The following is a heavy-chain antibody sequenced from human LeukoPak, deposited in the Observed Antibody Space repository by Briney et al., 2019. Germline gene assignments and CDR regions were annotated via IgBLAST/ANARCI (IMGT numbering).Heavy chain of an antibody. D-gene: IGHD3-10*01. CDR3: ARGAEFYYYMDV. J-gene: IGHJ6*03. CDR2: ISGTRTI. V-gene: IGHV3-48*01. Sequence: PGRSLRLSCAASGFTFSSYAMHWVRQAPGKGLEWVSYISGTRTIYYADSVKGRFTVSRDNAKNSLYLQMSSLRADDTAVYYCARGAEFYYYMDVWGKGTTVTVSS. CDR1: GFTFSSYA.